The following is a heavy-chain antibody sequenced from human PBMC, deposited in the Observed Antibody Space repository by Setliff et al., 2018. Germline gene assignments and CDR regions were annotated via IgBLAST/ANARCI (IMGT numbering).Heavy chain of an antibody. CDR2: IYASGST. Sequence: PSETLSLTCTVSGGSISSYYWSWIRQPPGKGLEWIGYIYASGSTNYNPSLKSRVTISVDTSKNQFSLKLSSVAAADTAVYYCARHPSSGSYYGGSIFYFDDWGPGILVTVSS. D-gene: IGHD1-26*01. J-gene: IGHJ4*02. CDR3: ARHPSSGSYYGGSIFYFDD. CDR1: GGSISSYY. V-gene: IGHV4-59*08.